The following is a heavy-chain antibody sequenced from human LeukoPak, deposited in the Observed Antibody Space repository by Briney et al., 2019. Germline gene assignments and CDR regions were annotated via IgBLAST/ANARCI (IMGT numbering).Heavy chain of an antibody. J-gene: IGHJ4*02. CDR2: MNPNSGNT. Sequence: ASVKVSCKASGGTFSSYAISWVRQATGQGLEWVGWMNPNSGNTGYSQKLQGRVTLTRNTSIRTAYMELSSLRSDDTAVYYCTRGDYWGQGTLVTVSS. V-gene: IGHV1-8*02. CDR3: TRGDY. CDR1: GGTFSSYA.